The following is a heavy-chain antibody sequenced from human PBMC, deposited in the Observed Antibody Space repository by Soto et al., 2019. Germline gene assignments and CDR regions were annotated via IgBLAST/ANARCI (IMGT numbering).Heavy chain of an antibody. CDR1: GGSISSSSYY. V-gene: IGHV4-39*01. D-gene: IGHD2-21*01. CDR2: IDYSGST. J-gene: IGHJ5*02. Sequence: QLQLQESGPGLVKPSETLSLTCTVSGGSISSSSYYWGWIRQPPGKGLEWIGSIDYSGSTYYNPSLKSRVTISVHTSKNQFSLKLSSVTAADTAVYYCARLVFVANWFDPWGQGTLVTVSS. CDR3: ARLVFVANWFDP.